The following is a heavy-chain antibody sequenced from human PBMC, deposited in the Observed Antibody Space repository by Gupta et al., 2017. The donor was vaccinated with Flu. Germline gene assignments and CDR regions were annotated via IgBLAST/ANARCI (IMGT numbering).Heavy chain of an antibody. Sequence: EVQLLESGGALVQPGGSLRLSCAASGLPFSAYAMNWVRQAPGKGLEWVSTVGAGGDRTYYADSVMGRFTISRDNSKNTVYLQMNSLRGDDTAVYYCAKDRSGNPAIDYWGQGTLVTVSA. CDR3: AKDRSGNPAIDY. V-gene: IGHV3-23*01. CDR1: GLPFSAYA. J-gene: IGHJ4*02. D-gene: IGHD6-13*01. CDR2: VGAGGDRT.